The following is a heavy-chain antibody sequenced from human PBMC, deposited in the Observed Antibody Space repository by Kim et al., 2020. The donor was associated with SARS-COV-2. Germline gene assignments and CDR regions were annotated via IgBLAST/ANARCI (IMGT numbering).Heavy chain of an antibody. J-gene: IGHJ4*02. CDR3: AREGRDESGGYYYFDY. D-gene: IGHD2-15*01. V-gene: IGHV4-34*04. Sequence: LTGRATISIDTSKNQFSLKLTSVTAANTAIYYCAREGRDESGGYYYFDYWGQGILVTVSS.